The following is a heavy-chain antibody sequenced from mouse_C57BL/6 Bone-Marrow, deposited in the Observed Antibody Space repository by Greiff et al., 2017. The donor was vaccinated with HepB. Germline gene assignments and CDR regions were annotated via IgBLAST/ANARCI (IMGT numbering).Heavy chain of an antibody. V-gene: IGHV5-17*01. D-gene: IGHD2-5*01. J-gene: IGHJ3*01. CDR1: GFTFSDYG. CDR3: ASPAYYSKAWFAY. Sequence: DVMLVESGGGLVKPGGSLKLSCAASGFTFSDYGMHWVRQAPEKGLEWVAYISSGSSTIYYADTVKGRFTISRDNAKNTLFLQMTSLRSEDTAMYYCASPAYYSKAWFAYWGQGTLVTVSA. CDR2: ISSGSSTI.